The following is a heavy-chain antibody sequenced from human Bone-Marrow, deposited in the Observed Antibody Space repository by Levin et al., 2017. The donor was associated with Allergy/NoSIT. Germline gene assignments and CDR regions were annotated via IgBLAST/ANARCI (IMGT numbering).Heavy chain of an antibody. V-gene: IGHV3-21*01. CDR1: GFTFSSYS. J-gene: IGHJ6*03. Sequence: GGSLRLSCAASGFTFSSYSMNWVRQAPGKGLEWVSSISSSSSYIYYADAVKGRFTISRDNAKNSLYLQMNSLRAEDTALYYCARDFTPEIVVVPAAITLIYYYYYYMDVWGKGTTVTVSS. CDR3: ARDFTPEIVVVPAAITLIYYYYYYMDV. D-gene: IGHD2-2*01. CDR2: ISSSSSYI.